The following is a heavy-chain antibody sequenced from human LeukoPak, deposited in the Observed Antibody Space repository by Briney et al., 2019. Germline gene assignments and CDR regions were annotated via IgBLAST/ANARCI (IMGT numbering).Heavy chain of an antibody. CDR2: ISYSSSTI. Sequence: GGSLRLSCAASGFTFSSYSMNWVRQAPGKGLEWVSYISYSSSTIYYADSVKGRFTISRDNAKNSLYLQMDSLRDEDTAVYYCARDERAGSGWYFVYWGQGTLVTVSS. J-gene: IGHJ4*02. CDR1: GFTFSSYS. CDR3: ARDERAGSGWYFVY. V-gene: IGHV3-48*02. D-gene: IGHD6-19*01.